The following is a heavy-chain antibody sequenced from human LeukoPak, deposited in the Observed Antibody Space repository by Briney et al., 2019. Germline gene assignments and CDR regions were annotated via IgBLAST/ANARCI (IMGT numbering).Heavy chain of an antibody. CDR1: GFTFSSYA. CDR3: AKVLLWFGELPYYFDY. Sequence: RGGSLRLSCAASGFTFSSYAMSWVRQARGKGLEWVSAISGSGGSTYYADSVKGRFTISRDNSKNTLYLQMNSLRAEDTAVYYCAKVLLWFGELPYYFDYWGQGTLVTVSS. V-gene: IGHV3-23*01. CDR2: ISGSGGST. J-gene: IGHJ4*02. D-gene: IGHD3-10*01.